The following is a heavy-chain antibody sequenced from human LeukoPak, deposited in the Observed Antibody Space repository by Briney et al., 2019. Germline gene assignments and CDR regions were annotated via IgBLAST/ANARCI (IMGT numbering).Heavy chain of an antibody. J-gene: IGHJ4*02. CDR2: INPNSGGT. V-gene: IGHV1-2*02. Sequence: ASAKVSCKASGYTFTGYFMHWVRQAPGQGLEWMGWINPNSGGTNYAQKFQGGVTMTRDTSISTAYMELSRLRSDDTAVYYCASSIVYCSSTSCYFNWGQGTLVTVSS. CDR1: GYTFTGYF. D-gene: IGHD2-2*01. CDR3: ASSIVYCSSTSCYFN.